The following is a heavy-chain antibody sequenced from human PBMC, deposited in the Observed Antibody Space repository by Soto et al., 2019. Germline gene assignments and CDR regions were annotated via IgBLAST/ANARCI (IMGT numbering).Heavy chain of an antibody. D-gene: IGHD2-8*01. CDR2: ISGSGGST. Sequence: PGGSLRLSCAASGFTFSSYAMSWVRQAPGKGLEWVSAISGSGGSTYYADSVKGRFTISRDNSKNTLYLQMNSLRAEDTAVYYCATRYCTNGLCYLKAFDIWGQGKMVTVSS. V-gene: IGHV3-23*01. J-gene: IGHJ3*02. CDR1: GFTFSSYA. CDR3: ATRYCTNGLCYLKAFDI.